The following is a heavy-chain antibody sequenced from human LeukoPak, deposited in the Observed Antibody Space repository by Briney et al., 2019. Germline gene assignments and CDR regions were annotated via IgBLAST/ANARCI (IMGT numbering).Heavy chain of an antibody. J-gene: IGHJ4*02. Sequence: PGGSLRHSCAASGFTFRNYWMTWVRHAPGKELEWVANIKQDGSGKYYVDSVRGRFTISRDNAKNSLFLQLSSLRGEDTAVYYCARGGEQWQVPVFFDYWGQGTLVTVSS. V-gene: IGHV3-7*01. CDR1: GFTFRNYW. CDR2: IKQDGSGK. D-gene: IGHD6-19*01. CDR3: ARGGEQWQVPVFFDY.